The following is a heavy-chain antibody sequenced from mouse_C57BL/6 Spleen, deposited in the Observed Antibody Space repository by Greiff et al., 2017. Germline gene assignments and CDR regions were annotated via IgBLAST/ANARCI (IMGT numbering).Heavy chain of an antibody. Sequence: VQLQESGAELVKPGASVKISCKASGYAFSSYWMNWVKQRPGKGLEWIGQIYPGDGDTNYNGKFKGKATLTADKSSSTAYMQLSSLTSEDSAVYFCARGVLREMDYFDYWGQGTTLTVSS. J-gene: IGHJ2*01. CDR2: IYPGDGDT. V-gene: IGHV1-80*01. CDR3: ARGVLREMDYFDY. CDR1: GYAFSSYW. D-gene: IGHD2-14*01.